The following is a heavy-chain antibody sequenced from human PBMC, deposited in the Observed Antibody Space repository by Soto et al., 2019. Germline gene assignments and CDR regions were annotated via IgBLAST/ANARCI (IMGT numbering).Heavy chain of an antibody. CDR1: GDSFAGYW. CDR3: ARQIYDSDTGPNFQYYFDS. V-gene: IGHV5-10-1*01. Sequence: PGGSLKISCNGSGDSFAGYWITWVRQKPWKGLEWMGRIDPSDSQTYYSPSFRGHVTISVTKSITTVFLQWSSLRASDTAMYYCARQIYDSDTGPNFQYYFDSWGQGTPVTVSS. D-gene: IGHD3-22*01. CDR2: IDPSDSQT. J-gene: IGHJ4*02.